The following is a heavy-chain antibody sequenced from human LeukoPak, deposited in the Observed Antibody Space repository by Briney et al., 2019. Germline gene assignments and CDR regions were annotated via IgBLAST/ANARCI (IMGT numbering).Heavy chain of an antibody. CDR2: IYYSGST. CDR1: GGSISSYY. D-gene: IGHD1-26*01. V-gene: IGHV4-59*01. Sequence: SETLSLTCTVSGGSISSYYWSWIRQPPGKGLEWIGYIYYSGSTNYNPSLKSRVTISVDTSKNQFSLNLSSVTAADTAVYYCARDSWELLRGIDYWGQGTLVTVSS. CDR3: ARDSWELLRGIDY. J-gene: IGHJ4*02.